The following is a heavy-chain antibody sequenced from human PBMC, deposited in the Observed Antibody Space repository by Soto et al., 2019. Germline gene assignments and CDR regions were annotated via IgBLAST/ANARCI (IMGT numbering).Heavy chain of an antibody. Sequence: GESLKISCKGSGYSFTSYWIRRVRQMPGKGLEWMVTIYPGDSDTRYSTSFQGQVTISAYKSISTAYLQWSSLKASDTAMYYCARTESGYSYGFADVWGQGTTVTVSS. D-gene: IGHD5-18*01. CDR3: ARTESGYSYGFADV. J-gene: IGHJ6*02. V-gene: IGHV5-51*01. CDR2: IYPGDSDT. CDR1: GYSFTSYW.